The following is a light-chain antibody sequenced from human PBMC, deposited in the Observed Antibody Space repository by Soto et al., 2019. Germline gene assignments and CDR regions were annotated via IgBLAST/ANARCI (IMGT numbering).Light chain of an antibody. V-gene: IGKV2-24*01. CDR3: MQTTQFPT. J-gene: IGKJ1*01. CDR2: KVS. Sequence: EIVLTQSPLSSLVTLGQTASISCRSSQSLVHSDGNTYLSWLHQRPGQPPRLLITKVSNRFSGXPXTFSGSGAGTDFTLKINTVEAEDVGVYYCMQTTQFPTFGQGTKVEVK. CDR1: QSLVHSDGNTY.